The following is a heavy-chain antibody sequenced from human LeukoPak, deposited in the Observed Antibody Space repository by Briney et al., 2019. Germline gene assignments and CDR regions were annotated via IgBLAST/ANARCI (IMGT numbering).Heavy chain of an antibody. D-gene: IGHD2-2*01. J-gene: IGHJ6*03. CDR1: GYIFTGYY. V-gene: IGHV1-2*02. CDR3: ARNVVVPAARKPQNYYYMDV. Sequence: GASVKVSCKASGYIFTGYYMHWVRQAPGQGLEWMGWINPNSGGTNYAQKFQGRVTMTRDTSISTAYMELSRLRSDDTAVYYCARNVVVPAARKPQNYYYMDVWGKGTTVTVSS. CDR2: INPNSGGT.